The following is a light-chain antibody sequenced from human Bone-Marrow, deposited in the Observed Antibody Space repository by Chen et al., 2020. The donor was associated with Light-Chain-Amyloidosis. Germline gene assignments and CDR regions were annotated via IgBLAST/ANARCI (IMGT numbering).Light chain of an antibody. Sequence: QSARTQPASVSGSPGQSITISCTGTSGDVGTYNYVSWYQQHPGKAPKVMIYAVSKRPSGVSNRFSGSKSGNTASLTISGLQAEDEADYYCSSFTSSSSYVFGPGTKVTVL. V-gene: IGLV2-14*01. CDR3: SSFTSSSSYV. CDR1: SGDVGTYNY. CDR2: AVS. J-gene: IGLJ1*01.